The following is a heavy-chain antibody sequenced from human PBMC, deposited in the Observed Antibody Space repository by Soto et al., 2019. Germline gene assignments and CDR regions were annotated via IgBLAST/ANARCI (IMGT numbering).Heavy chain of an antibody. CDR1: GGSIRNGDYY. CDR2: VYYSGTT. V-gene: IGHV4-30-4*01. J-gene: IGHJ4*02. CDR3: VTVNLVGAAYYFDY. D-gene: IGHD1-26*01. Sequence: SETLSLTCTVSGGSIRNGDYYWGWIRQPPGKGLEWIGYVYYSGTTYSHPSLNSRVSISVDTSESQFSLRLTSVTAADTAVYYCVTVNLVGAAYYFDYWGPGTLVTVSS.